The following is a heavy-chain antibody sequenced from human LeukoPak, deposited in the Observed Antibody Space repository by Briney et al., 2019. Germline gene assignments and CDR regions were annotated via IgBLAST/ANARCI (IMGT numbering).Heavy chain of an antibody. J-gene: IGHJ4*02. D-gene: IGHD5-24*01. V-gene: IGHV3-23*01. CDR3: AKNRATGLAFYDY. Sequence: GGSLRLSCAASVFTFNSYAMTWVRQAPGKGLEWVSAISAGAGYIYYADSVKGRFTSSRDNSKSTLYLQMSNLRAEDTAVYFCAKNRATGLAFYDYWGQGTQVTVSS. CDR2: ISAGAGYI. CDR1: VFTFNSYA.